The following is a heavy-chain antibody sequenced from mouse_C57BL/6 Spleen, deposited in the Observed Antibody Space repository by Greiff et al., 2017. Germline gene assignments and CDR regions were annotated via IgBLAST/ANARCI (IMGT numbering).Heavy chain of an antibody. V-gene: IGHV1-82*01. Sequence: VQVVESGPELVKPGASVKISCKASGYAFSSSWMNWVKQRPGKGLEWIGRIYPGDGDTNYNGKFKGKATLTADKSSSTAYMQLSSLTSEDSAVYFCARDIDYWGQGTTLTVSS. J-gene: IGHJ2*01. CDR3: ARDIDY. CDR1: GYAFSSSW. CDR2: IYPGDGDT.